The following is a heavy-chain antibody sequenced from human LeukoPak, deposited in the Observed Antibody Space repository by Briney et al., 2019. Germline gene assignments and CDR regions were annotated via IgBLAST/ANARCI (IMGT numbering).Heavy chain of an antibody. CDR3: SKDVPAAYFDY. V-gene: IGHV3-30*02. Sequence: GGSLRLSCAASGFTYNSYGMHWVRQAPGKGLEWVAFIRSDGGPKYYSDSVKGRFAISRDNSKNTLYLQMSSLRVEDTAVYYCSKDVPAAYFDYWGQGTLVTVSS. CDR2: IRSDGGPK. J-gene: IGHJ4*02. CDR1: GFTYNSYG. D-gene: IGHD2-21*01.